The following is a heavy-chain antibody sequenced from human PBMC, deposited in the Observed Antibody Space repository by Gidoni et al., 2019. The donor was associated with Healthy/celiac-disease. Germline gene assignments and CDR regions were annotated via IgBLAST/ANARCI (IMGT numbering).Heavy chain of an antibody. V-gene: IGHV3-30*18. J-gene: IGHJ4*02. D-gene: IGHD3-22*01. CDR2: ISYDGSNK. CDR1: GFTFSSYG. CDR3: AKDYYDSSGYYFGAVDY. Sequence: QVQLVESGGGVVQPGRSLRLSCAASGFTFSSYGMHWVRQAPGKGLEWVAVISYDGSNKYYADSVKGRFTISRDNSKNTLYLQMNSLRAEDTAVYYCAKDYYDSSGYYFGAVDYWGQGTLVTVSS.